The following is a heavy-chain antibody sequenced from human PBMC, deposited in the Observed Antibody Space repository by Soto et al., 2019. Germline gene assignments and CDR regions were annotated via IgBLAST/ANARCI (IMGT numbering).Heavy chain of an antibody. Sequence: PSETLSLTCTVSGGSFSGYYWSWIRQPPGKGLEWIGEINHSGSTNYNPSLKSRVTISVDTSKNQFSLKLSSVTAADTAVYYCARLYPPLRGSSWLDYWGQGTLVTVSS. CDR3: ARLYPPLRGSSWLDY. CDR1: GGSFSGYY. V-gene: IGHV4-34*01. CDR2: INHSGST. J-gene: IGHJ4*02. D-gene: IGHD6-13*01.